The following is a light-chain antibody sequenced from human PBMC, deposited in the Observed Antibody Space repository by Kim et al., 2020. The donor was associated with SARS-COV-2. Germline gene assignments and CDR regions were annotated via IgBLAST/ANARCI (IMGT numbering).Light chain of an antibody. J-gene: IGLJ1*01. CDR2: DVS. V-gene: IGLV2-14*04. CDR1: SSDVGGYNY. CDR3: SSYTSSSTFEV. Sequence: QSITIACTGTSSDVGGYNYFSWYQQHPGKAPKLMIYDVSKRPSGVSNRFSGSKSGNTASLTISGLQAEDEADYYCSSYTSSSTFEVFGTGTKVTVL.